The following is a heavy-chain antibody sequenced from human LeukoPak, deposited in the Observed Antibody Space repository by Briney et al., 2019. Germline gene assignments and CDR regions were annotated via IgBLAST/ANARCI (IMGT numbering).Heavy chain of an antibody. Sequence: GGSLRLSCAASGFTFSTYSMNWVRQAPGKGLEWVSYISSRSTTIYYADSVKGRFTISRDNAKNSLYLQMNSLRAEDTAVYYCARDVRSYVWGSYMVFDYWGQGTLVTVSS. CDR3: ARDVRSYVWGSYMVFDY. J-gene: IGHJ4*02. D-gene: IGHD3-16*01. CDR1: GFTFSTYS. V-gene: IGHV3-48*04. CDR2: ISSRSTTI.